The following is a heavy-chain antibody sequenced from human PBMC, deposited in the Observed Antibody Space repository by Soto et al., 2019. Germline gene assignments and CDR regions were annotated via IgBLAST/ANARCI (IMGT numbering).Heavy chain of an antibody. CDR1: GYTFTAYN. CDR2: INAGNGNT. Sequence: ASVKVSCKAFGYTFTAYNIHWLRQAPGQGLEWMGWINAGNGNTRSSRKFQGRVIITRDTSATTAYLEVDSLRSEDTAIYYCARNWGIFDYWGQGTLVTVSS. J-gene: IGHJ4*02. V-gene: IGHV1-3*01. CDR3: ARNWGIFDY. D-gene: IGHD7-27*01.